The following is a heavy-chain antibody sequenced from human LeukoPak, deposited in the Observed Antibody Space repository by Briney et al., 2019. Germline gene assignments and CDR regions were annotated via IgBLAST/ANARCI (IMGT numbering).Heavy chain of an antibody. D-gene: IGHD3-16*02. V-gene: IGHV3-23*01. J-gene: IGHJ4*02. CDR1: GFTFSNSA. CDR2: ITDGGNAT. Sequence: GESLTLSCAASGFTFSNSAMSWVRQPHGQGLEWDSGITDGGNATYYADSVKGRFNISKDFYRNTVFLHMNSLRAEDTALYYCAKGYKGYVWGSSRYSGTYYYDYWGQGTLVTVSS. CDR3: AKGYKGYVWGSSRYSGTYYYDY.